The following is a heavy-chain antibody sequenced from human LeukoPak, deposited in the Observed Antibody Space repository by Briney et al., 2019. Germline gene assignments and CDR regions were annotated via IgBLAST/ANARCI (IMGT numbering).Heavy chain of an antibody. D-gene: IGHD1-26*01. CDR1: GFTVSSNY. J-gene: IGHJ4*02. CDR3: ARAPKYSGSSLDY. CDR2: IYSGGST. Sequence: GGSLGLSCAASGFTVSSNYMSWVRQAPGKGLEWVSVIYSGGSTYYADSVKGRFTISRDNSKNTLYLQMNSLRAEDTAVYYCARAPKYSGSSLDYWGQGTLVTVSS. V-gene: IGHV3-53*01.